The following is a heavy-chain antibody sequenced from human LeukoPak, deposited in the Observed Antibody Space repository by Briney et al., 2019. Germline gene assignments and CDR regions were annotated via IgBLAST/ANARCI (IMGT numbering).Heavy chain of an antibody. CDR1: GGTFSSYA. CDR2: IIPISGTA. Sequence: ASVKVSCKASGGTFSSYAISWVRQAPGQGLEWMGGIIPISGTANYAQKFQGRVTITADESTSTAYMELSSLRSEDTAVYYCAREGGCRHKTASITIFGVVTEPFDYWGQGTLVTVSS. J-gene: IGHJ4*02. D-gene: IGHD3-3*01. CDR3: AREGGCRHKTASITIFGVVTEPFDY. V-gene: IGHV1-69*13.